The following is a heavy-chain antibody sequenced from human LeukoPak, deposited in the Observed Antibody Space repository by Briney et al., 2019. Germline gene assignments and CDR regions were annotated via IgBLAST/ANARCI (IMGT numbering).Heavy chain of an antibody. Sequence: GGSLRLSCAASGFTVSWYGMHWVRQAPGKGLEWVANIKYDGTEKFYVDSVKGRFTISRDNAKNSLYLQMNSLRAADTAVYYCAKISRVAATFDPWGQGTLVTVSS. J-gene: IGHJ5*02. CDR2: IKYDGTEK. D-gene: IGHD2-15*01. V-gene: IGHV3-7*01. CDR1: GFTVSWYG. CDR3: AKISRVAATFDP.